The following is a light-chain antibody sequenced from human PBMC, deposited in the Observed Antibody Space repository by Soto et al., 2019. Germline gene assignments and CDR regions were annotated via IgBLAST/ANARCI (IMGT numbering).Light chain of an antibody. J-gene: IGLJ3*02. CDR3: CSFAASGV. CDR1: SNDVGGYNY. V-gene: IGLV2-11*01. Sequence: QSLLTQPRSVSGSPGQSVTISCTGTSNDVGGYNYVSWYQQHPGKAPKLMIYDVSKRPSGVPDRFSGSKSGNTASLTISGLQAEDEAVYYCCSFAASGVFGGGTQLTVL. CDR2: DVS.